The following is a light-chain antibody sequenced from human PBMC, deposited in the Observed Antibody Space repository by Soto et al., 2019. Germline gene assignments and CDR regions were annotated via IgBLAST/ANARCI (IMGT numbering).Light chain of an antibody. CDR3: QQNQDIPPT. V-gene: IGKV1-39*01. CDR1: QSIDAY. Sequence: DIQMTQSPSSLSESVGDRVTVTCRASQSIDAYLNWYQQRPGQAPKLLIYVASTLQSGVPSRFSGSGSGTHFTLTISSLQPEDFATYYCQQNQDIPPTFGQGTRVERK. J-gene: IGKJ1*01. CDR2: VAS.